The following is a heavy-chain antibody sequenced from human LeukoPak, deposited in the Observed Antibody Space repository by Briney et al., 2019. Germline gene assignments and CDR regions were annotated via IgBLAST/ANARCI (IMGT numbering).Heavy chain of an antibody. V-gene: IGHV3-23*01. J-gene: IGHJ5*02. CDR3: AKGLGDSAPAPDP. D-gene: IGHD2-21*01. CDR2: IFGNGVTT. CDR1: GFTFSNFG. Sequence: GGSLRLSCAASGFTFSNFGMSWVRQAPGKGLEWVSAIFGNGVTTYYADSVKGRFIISRDNSQNRLFLQVNSLRVEDTAVYYWAKGLGDSAPAPDPGGQGTRSTVSS.